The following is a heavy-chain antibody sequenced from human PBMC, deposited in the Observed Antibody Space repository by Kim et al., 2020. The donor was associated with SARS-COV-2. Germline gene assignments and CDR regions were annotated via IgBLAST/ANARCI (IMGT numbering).Heavy chain of an antibody. D-gene: IGHD2-2*01. Sequence: SETLSLTCGVYGGSFSGYYWSWIRQPPGKGLEWIGDINPSGKTNHNPSLRSRVTLSVHTSKNQFSLDLTSVTAADTAVYYCARVGSDDCSGSSCYGYYFDHWGQGTLVTVSS. J-gene: IGHJ4*02. V-gene: IGHV4-34*01. CDR1: GGSFSGYY. CDR2: INPSGKT. CDR3: ARVGSDDCSGSSCYGYYFDH.